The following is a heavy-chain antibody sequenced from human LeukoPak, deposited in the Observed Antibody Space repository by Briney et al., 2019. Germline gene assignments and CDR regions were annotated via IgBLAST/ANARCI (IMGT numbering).Heavy chain of an antibody. Sequence: KPSETLSLTCAVYGGSFSGYYWSWIRQPPGKGLEWIGYIYYSGSTNYNPSLKSRVTISVDTSKNQFSLKLSSVAAADTAVYYCARSSSPAAILDYWGQGTLVTVSS. J-gene: IGHJ4*02. CDR3: ARSSSPAAILDY. D-gene: IGHD2-2*01. CDR1: GGSFSGYY. CDR2: IYYSGST. V-gene: IGHV4-59*01.